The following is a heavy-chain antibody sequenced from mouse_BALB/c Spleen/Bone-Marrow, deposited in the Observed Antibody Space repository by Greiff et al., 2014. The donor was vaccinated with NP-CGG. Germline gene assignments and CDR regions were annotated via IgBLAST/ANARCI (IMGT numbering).Heavy chain of an antibody. CDR3: ARFGNYEGFGY. Sequence: QVQLQQPGAGLVRPGASVKLSRKASGYSFTNYWMNWVKQRPGQGLEWIGMIHPSDSETRLNQKFKDKATLTVDKSSSTAYMQVSSPTSEDSAVYYCARFGNYEGFGYWGQGTLVTVSA. J-gene: IGHJ3*01. V-gene: IGHV1-74*01. CDR1: GYSFTNYW. D-gene: IGHD2-1*01. CDR2: IHPSDSET.